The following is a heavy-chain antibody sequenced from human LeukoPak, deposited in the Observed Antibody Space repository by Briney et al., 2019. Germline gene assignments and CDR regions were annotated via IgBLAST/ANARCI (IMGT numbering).Heavy chain of an antibody. D-gene: IGHD4-17*01. J-gene: IGHJ4*02. Sequence: PGGSLRLSCAASGFTFSSYAMSWVRQAPGKGLEWVSAISGSGGSTYYADSVKGRFTISRDNSENTLYLQMNSLRAEDTAVYYCAKDFCSDYGICFDYWGQGTLVTVSS. CDR3: AKDFCSDYGICFDY. CDR1: GFTFSSYA. CDR2: ISGSGGST. V-gene: IGHV3-23*01.